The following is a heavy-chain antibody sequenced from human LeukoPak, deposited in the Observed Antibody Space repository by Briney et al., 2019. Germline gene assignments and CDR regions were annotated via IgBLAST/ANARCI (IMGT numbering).Heavy chain of an antibody. J-gene: IGHJ4*02. CDR1: GYTFTGYY. CDR3: ARTDYYDTSGHIDY. CDR2: INPNSGGT. Sequence: ASVKVSCKASGYTFTGYYMHWVRQAPGQGLEWMGWINPNSGGTNNAQKFQGRVTMPRDTSISTAYIELSRLISDDTAVYYCARTDYYDTSGHIDYWGQGTLVTVSS. V-gene: IGHV1-2*02. D-gene: IGHD3-22*01.